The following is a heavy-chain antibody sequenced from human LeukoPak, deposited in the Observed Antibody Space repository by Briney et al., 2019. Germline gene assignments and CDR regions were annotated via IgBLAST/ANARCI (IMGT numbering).Heavy chain of an antibody. CDR1: GGSISSYY. CDR3: ASLPSPADAFDI. J-gene: IGHJ3*02. CDR2: IYYSGST. Sequence: SETLSLTCTVSGGSISSYYWSWIRQPPRKGLEWIGYIYYSGSTNYNPSLKSRVTISVDTSKNQFSLKLSSVTAADTAVYYCASLPSPADAFDIWGQGTMVTVSS. V-gene: IGHV4-59*01.